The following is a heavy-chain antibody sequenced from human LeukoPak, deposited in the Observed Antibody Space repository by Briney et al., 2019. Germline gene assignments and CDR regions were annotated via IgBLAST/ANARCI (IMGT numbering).Heavy chain of an antibody. Sequence: SETLSLTCTVSGGSISSSSYHWGWIRQPPGKGLEWIGEINHSGSTNYNPSLKSRATISVDTSKNQFSLKLSSVTAADTAVYYCARDSSGWIFDYWGQGTLVTVSS. CDR2: INHSGST. J-gene: IGHJ4*02. CDR3: ARDSSGWIFDY. V-gene: IGHV4-39*07. D-gene: IGHD6-19*01. CDR1: GGSISSSSYH.